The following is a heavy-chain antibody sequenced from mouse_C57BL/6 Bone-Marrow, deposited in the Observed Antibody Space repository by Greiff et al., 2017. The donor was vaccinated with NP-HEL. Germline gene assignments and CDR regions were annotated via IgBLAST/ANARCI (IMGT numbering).Heavy chain of an antibody. CDR2: IYPSDSET. V-gene: IGHV1-61*01. Sequence: VKLMESGAELVRPGSSVKLSCKASGYTFTSYWMDWVKQRPGQGLEWIGNIYPSDSETHYNQKFKDKATLTVEKSSSTAYMQLSSLTAEDSAVYYCARSRGSSYVWFAYWGQGTLVTVSA. CDR3: ARSRGSSYVWFAY. D-gene: IGHD1-1*01. J-gene: IGHJ3*01. CDR1: GYTFTSYW.